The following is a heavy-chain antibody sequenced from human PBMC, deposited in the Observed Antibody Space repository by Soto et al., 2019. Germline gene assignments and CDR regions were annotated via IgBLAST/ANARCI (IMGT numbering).Heavy chain of an antibody. CDR3: ARGDDILTGYPHGAFDI. V-gene: IGHV4-39*07. CDR1: GGSISSSSYY. D-gene: IGHD3-9*01. J-gene: IGHJ3*02. CDR2: IYYSGST. Sequence: SETLSLTCTVSGGSISSSSYYWGWIRQPPGKGLEWIGSIYYSGSTYYNPSLKSRVTISVDTSKNQFSLKLSSVTAADTAVYYCARGDDILTGYPHGAFDIWGQGTMVT.